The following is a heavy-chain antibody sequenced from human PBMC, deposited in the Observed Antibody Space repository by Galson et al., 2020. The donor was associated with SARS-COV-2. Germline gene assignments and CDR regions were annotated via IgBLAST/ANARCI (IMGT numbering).Heavy chain of an antibody. D-gene: IGHD2-15*01. CDR3: ARSSQGVVVVAAIPRGNAFDI. Sequence: GASVKVSCKASEYTFTSYAMHWVRQAPGQRLEWMGWINAGNGNTKYSQKFQGRVTITRDTSASTAYMELSSLRSEDTAVYYCARSSQGVVVVAAIPRGNAFDIWGQGTMVTVSS. CDR1: EYTFTSYA. CDR2: INAGNGNT. V-gene: IGHV1-3*01. J-gene: IGHJ3*02.